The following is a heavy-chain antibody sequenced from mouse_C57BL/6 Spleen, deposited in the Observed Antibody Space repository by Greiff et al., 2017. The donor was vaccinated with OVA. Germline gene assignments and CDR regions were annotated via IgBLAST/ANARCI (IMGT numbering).Heavy chain of an antibody. CDR1: GYTFTSYW. Sequence: QVQLQQPGAELVRPGSSVKLSCKASGYTFTSYWMHWVKQRPIQGLEWIGNIDPSDSETHYNQKFKDKATLTVDKSSSTAYMQLSSLTSEDSAVYYCARNYDYGSSYPYYYAMDYWGQGTSVTVSS. V-gene: IGHV1-52*01. CDR2: IDPSDSET. CDR3: ARNYDYGSSYPYYYAMDY. D-gene: IGHD1-1*01. J-gene: IGHJ4*01.